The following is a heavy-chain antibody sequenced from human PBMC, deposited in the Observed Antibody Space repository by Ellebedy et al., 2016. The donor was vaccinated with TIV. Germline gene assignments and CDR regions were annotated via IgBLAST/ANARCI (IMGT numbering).Heavy chain of an antibody. CDR2: IHHTGRS. CDR3: ARHDYDFTPRFKY. D-gene: IGHD3-3*01. J-gene: IGHJ4*02. V-gene: IGHV4-30-4*01. Sequence: SETLSLXXSVSGGSFDGTYYYWSWIRQHPVRGLEWIGYIHHTGRSHYNPSLLSRVTISVDKSKNIFSLKMTSVTAADSAIYYCARHDYDFTPRFKYWGQGTLVTVSS. CDR1: GGSFDGTYYY.